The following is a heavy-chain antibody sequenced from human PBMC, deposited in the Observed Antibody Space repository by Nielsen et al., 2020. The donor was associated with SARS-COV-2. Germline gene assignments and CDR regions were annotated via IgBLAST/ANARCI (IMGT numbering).Heavy chain of an antibody. CDR2: TYYRSKWYN. V-gene: IGHV6-1*01. Sequence: WIRQSPSRGLEWLGRTYYRSKWYNDYAVSVKSRITINPDTSKNQFSLQLNSVTPEDTAVYYCARDQGGSGSYYNPLDYGMDVWGQGTTVTVSS. D-gene: IGHD3-10*01. J-gene: IGHJ6*02. CDR3: ARDQGGSGSYYNPLDYGMDV.